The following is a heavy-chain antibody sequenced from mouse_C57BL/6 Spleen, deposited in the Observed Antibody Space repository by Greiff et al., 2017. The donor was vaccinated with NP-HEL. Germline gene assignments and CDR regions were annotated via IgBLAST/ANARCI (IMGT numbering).Heavy chain of an antibody. CDR2: IDPEDGET. Sequence: EVKLVDSGVELVKPGASVKLSCTASGFNIKDYYMHWVKQRTEQGLEWIGRIDPEDGETKYAPKFQGKATITADTSSNTAYLQLSSLTSEDTAVYYCARSRIYYDYDGYAMDYWGQGTSVTVSS. CDR3: ARSRIYYDYDGYAMDY. J-gene: IGHJ4*01. D-gene: IGHD2-4*01. CDR1: GFNIKDYY. V-gene: IGHV14-2*01.